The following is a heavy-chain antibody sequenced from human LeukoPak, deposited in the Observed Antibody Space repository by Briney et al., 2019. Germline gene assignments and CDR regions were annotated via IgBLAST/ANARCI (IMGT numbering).Heavy chain of an antibody. CDR2: IYYSGST. CDR3: ARHFAPRLFGVVTRGWFDP. J-gene: IGHJ5*02. D-gene: IGHD3-3*01. V-gene: IGHV4-39*01. CDR1: GGSISSSSYY. Sequence: SETLSLTCTVSGGSISSSSYYWGWIRQPPGKGLEWIGSIYYSGSTYYNPSLKSRVTISVDTSKNQFSLKLSSVTAADTAVYYCARHFAPRLFGVVTRGWFDPWGQGTLVTVSS.